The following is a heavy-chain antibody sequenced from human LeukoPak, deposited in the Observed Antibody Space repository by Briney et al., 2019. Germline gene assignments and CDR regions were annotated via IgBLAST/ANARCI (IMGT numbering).Heavy chain of an antibody. Sequence: GGSLRLSCAASGFTFSDAWMSWVRQAPGKGLEWVGRIKTKTDGGTTDYAAPVKGRFTISRDDSKNTLYLQMNSLKTEDTAVYYCARAGSIRFDYWGQGTLVTVSS. D-gene: IGHD1-26*01. CDR3: ARAGSIRFDY. V-gene: IGHV3-15*01. J-gene: IGHJ4*02. CDR2: IKTKTDGGTT. CDR1: GFTFSDAW.